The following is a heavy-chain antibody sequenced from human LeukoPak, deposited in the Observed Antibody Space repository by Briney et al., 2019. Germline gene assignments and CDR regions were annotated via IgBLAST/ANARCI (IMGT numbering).Heavy chain of an antibody. D-gene: IGHD5-18*01. J-gene: IGHJ4*02. CDR1: GFTVSSNY. V-gene: IGHV3-66*01. CDR2: IYSGGST. Sequence: GGSLRLSCAASGFTVSSNYMSWVRQAPGKGLEWVSVIYSGGSTYYADSVKGRFTISRDNSKNTPYLQMNSLRAEDTAVYYCRGGYSYGYSNYWGQGTLVTVSS. CDR3: RGGYSYGYSNY.